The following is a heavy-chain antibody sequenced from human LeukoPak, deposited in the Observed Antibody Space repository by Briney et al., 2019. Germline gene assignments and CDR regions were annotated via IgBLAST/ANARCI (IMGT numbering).Heavy chain of an antibody. J-gene: IGHJ4*02. CDR3: ARPFSSGWYPYSIGGLWFDY. V-gene: IGHV4-59*01. Sequence: SETLSLTCTVSGGSISSYYWSWIRQPPGKELEWIGYIYYTGSTKYNPSLKSRVTISVDTSKNQFSLKLSSVTAADTAVYYCARPFSSGWYPYSIGGLWFDYWGQGTLVTVSS. CDR2: IYYTGST. CDR1: GGSISSYY. D-gene: IGHD6-19*01.